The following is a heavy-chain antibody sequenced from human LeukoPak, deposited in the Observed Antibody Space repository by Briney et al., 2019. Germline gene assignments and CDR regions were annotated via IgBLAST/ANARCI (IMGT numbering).Heavy chain of an antibody. D-gene: IGHD3-22*01. V-gene: IGHV4-38-2*02. Sequence: SETLSLTCAVSGYSISSGYYWGWIRQPPGKGLEWIGSIYHSGSTYYNPSLKSRVTISVDTSKNQFSLKLSSVTAADTAVYYCARDNRYYYDSSGYWAYWGQGALVTVSS. CDR1: GYSISSGYY. J-gene: IGHJ4*02. CDR3: ARDNRYYYDSSGYWAY. CDR2: IYHSGST.